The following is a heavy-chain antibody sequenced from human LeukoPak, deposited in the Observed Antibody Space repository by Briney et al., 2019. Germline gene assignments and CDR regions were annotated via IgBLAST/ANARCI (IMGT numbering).Heavy chain of an antibody. CDR2: IHDSGST. CDR3: ARGRSGGDWFDP. D-gene: IGHD3-10*01. V-gene: IGHV4-59*01. Sequence: PSETLSLTCTVSGGSISSFYWSWIRQSPGKGLEWIGYIHDSGSTKYNPSLKSRVTMSVDTSRNHLSLKLTSVTAADTAVYYCARGRSGGDWFDPWGQGTLVTVSS. J-gene: IGHJ5*02. CDR1: GGSISSFY.